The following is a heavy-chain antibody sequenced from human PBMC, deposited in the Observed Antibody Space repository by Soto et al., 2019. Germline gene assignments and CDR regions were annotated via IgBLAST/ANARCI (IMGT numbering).Heavy chain of an antibody. D-gene: IGHD2-15*01. Sequence: PWETLSLTCTVSGGSISSYYWSWIRQPPGKGLEWIGYIYYSGSTNYNPSLKSRVTISVDTSKNQFSLKLSSVTAADTAVYSCARWSRNVVVVAATSTYSYYIDVWGKGTPVTGSS. CDR2: IYYSGST. CDR3: ARWSRNVVVVAATSTYSYYIDV. V-gene: IGHV4-59*08. J-gene: IGHJ6*03. CDR1: GGSISSYY.